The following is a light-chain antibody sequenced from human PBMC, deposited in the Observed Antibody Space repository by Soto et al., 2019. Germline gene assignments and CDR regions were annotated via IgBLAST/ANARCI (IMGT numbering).Light chain of an antibody. CDR1: QDIGSS. CDR3: QQYNSYPRT. J-gene: IGKJ1*01. Sequence: DIPMTQSPSSLSVSVGDRVTITCRASQDIGSSLGWFQQKPGKAPKSLIYAASTLQVGVPSRFSSSGSGTDFILTISSLQPEDFATYYCQQYNSYPRTFGQGTKVEIK. CDR2: AAS. V-gene: IGKV1-16*01.